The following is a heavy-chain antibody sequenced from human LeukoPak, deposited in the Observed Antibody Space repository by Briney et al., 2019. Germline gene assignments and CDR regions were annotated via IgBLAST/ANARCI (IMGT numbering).Heavy chain of an antibody. D-gene: IGHD3-22*01. CDR1: GAHISNYY. J-gene: IGHJ3*01. Sequence: PSETLSLTCTVSGAHISNYYWTCVRQSAAQGLEWIGRLHASESTIYNPSLKSRVTMSIDTSKDQLSLTLTSVTAADSAVYYCATLSSGAAFDVWGQGTVVTVSS. CDR2: LHASEST. V-gene: IGHV4-4*07. CDR3: ATLSSGAAFDV.